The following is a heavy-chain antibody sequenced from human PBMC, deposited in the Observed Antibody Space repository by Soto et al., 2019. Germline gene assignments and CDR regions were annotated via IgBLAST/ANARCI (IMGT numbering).Heavy chain of an antibody. J-gene: IGHJ4*02. Sequence: QVQLVQSGAEVKKPGSSVKVSCKASGGTFSSYAISWVRQAPGQGLEWMGGIIPIFGTANYAQKFQGRVTTTADESTSTAYMELSRLRSEDTAVYYCARAARDCISTSCYGIFDYWGQGTLVTVSS. V-gene: IGHV1-69*12. D-gene: IGHD2-2*01. CDR1: GGTFSSYA. CDR3: ARAARDCISTSCYGIFDY. CDR2: IIPIFGTA.